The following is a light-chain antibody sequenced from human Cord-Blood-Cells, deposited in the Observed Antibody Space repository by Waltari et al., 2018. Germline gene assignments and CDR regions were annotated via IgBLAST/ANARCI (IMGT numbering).Light chain of an antibody. Sequence: QSALTQPPSASGSPGQSVTISCTGTSSDVGGYNYVSWYQQHPGKAPKLVIYEVSKRPPVVPDRFSGSKSGNTASLTVSGLQAEDEADYYCSSYAGSNNLVFGGGTKLTVL. V-gene: IGLV2-8*01. CDR3: SSYAGSNNLV. J-gene: IGLJ2*01. CDR2: EVS. CDR1: SSDVGGYNY.